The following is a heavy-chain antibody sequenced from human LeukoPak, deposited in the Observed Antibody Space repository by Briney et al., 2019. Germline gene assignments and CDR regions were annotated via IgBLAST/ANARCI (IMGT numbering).Heavy chain of an antibody. CDR1: GFTFSDYS. D-gene: IGHD6-19*01. CDR2: IGSSGSPI. V-gene: IGHV3-48*01. CDR3: VRDPPRTVPGIDFDY. Sequence: GGSLRLSCAASGFTFSDYSFNWVRQAPGKGLEWVSYIGSSGSPIYYADSLKGRFTISRDNAKNSLYLQMNSLRAEDTAVYYCVRDPPRTVPGIDFDYWGQGTLVTVSS. J-gene: IGHJ4*02.